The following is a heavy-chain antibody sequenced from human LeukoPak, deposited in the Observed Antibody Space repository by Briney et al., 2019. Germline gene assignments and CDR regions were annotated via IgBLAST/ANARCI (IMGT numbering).Heavy chain of an antibody. V-gene: IGHV3-48*01. J-gene: IGHJ4*02. D-gene: IGHD1-26*01. CDR1: GFTFSSYS. CDR3: AKDIPISGSYFH. Sequence: GGSLRLSCAASGFTFSSYSMNWVRQAPGKGLEWVSYISSNSSTIYYADSVKGRFTISRDNSKNTLYLQMNSLRAEDTAIYYCAKDIPISGSYFHWGQGTLVTVSP. CDR2: ISSNSSTI.